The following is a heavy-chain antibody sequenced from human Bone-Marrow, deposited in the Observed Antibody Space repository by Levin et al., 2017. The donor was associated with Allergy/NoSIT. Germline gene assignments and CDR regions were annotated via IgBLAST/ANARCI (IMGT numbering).Heavy chain of an antibody. V-gene: IGHV4-39*07. CDR1: GGFISSNSYY. CDR3: ARGAVYQAADY. D-gene: IGHD1-14*01. J-gene: IGHJ4*02. Sequence: ASETLSLTCTVSGGFISSNSYYWGWVRQPPGKGLEWIGTIYYSGRTSYSPSLKSRVTISVDTSKNLFSLKLSSVTAADTAVYYCARGAVYQAADYWGQGTLVAVSP. CDR2: IYYSGRT.